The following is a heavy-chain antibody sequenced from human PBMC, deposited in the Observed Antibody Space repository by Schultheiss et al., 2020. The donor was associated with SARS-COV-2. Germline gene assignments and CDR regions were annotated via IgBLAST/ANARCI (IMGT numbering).Heavy chain of an antibody. J-gene: IGHJ4*02. CDR1: GYTFTGYY. CDR2: INPNSGGT. Sequence: ASVKVSCKASGYTFTGYYMYWVRQAPGQGLEWMGWINPNSGGTNYAQKFQGRVTMTRDTSISTAYMELSSLRSEDTAVYYCARASGSYPFGFDYWGQGTLVTVSS. D-gene: IGHD1-26*01. V-gene: IGHV1-2*02. CDR3: ARASGSYPFGFDY.